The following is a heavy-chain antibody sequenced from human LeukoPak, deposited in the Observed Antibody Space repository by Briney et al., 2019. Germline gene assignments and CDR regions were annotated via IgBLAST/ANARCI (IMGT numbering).Heavy chain of an antibody. CDR3: ARENEVWGSYRY. J-gene: IGHJ4*02. D-gene: IGHD3-16*02. CDR1: GFTFSSYG. V-gene: IGHV3-33*01. Sequence: PGGSLRLSCAASGFTFSSYGMHWVRQAPGKGLEWVAVIWYDGSNKYYADSVKGRFTISRDNSKNTLYLQMNSLRAEDTAVYYCARENEVWGSYRYWGQGTLVTVSS. CDR2: IWYDGSNK.